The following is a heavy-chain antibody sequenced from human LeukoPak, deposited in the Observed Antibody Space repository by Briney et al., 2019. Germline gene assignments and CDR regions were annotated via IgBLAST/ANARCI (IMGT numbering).Heavy chain of an antibody. J-gene: IGHJ4*02. V-gene: IGHV4-34*01. CDR2: INHSGST. CDR3: ARLLGYRYYDFWSGYSDG. D-gene: IGHD3-3*01. CDR1: GGSFSGYY. Sequence: SETLSLTRAVYGGSFSGYYWSWIRQPPGKGLEWIGEINHSGSTNYNPSLKSRVTISVDTSKNQFSLKLSSVTAADTAVYYCARLLGYRYYDFWSGYSDGWGQGTLVTVSS.